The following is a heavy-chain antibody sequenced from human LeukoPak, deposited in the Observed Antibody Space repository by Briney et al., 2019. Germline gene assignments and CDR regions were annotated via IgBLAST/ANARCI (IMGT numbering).Heavy chain of an antibody. CDR2: IYTSGST. Sequence: SETLSLTCTVSGGSISSGSYYWSWIRQPAGKGLEWIGRIYTSGSTTYNPSLKSRVTTSGDTSENQFSLRLSSVTAADTAVYYCARASYSYDISGWVPFDYWGQGTLVTVSS. CDR1: GGSISSGSYY. D-gene: IGHD3-22*01. V-gene: IGHV4-61*02. CDR3: ARASYSYDISGWVPFDY. J-gene: IGHJ4*02.